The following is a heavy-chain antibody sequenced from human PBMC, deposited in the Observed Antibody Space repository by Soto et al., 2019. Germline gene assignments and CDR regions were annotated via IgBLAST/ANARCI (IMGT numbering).Heavy chain of an antibody. CDR1: GFTFSSYS. D-gene: IGHD5-12*01. Sequence: GGSLRLSCAASGFTFSSYSMNWVRQAPGKGLEWVSYISSSSSTIYYADSVKGRFTISRDNAKNSLYLQMNSLRAEDTAVYYCAREGESEYSGSRFFDYWGQGTLVTVSS. J-gene: IGHJ4*02. CDR3: AREGESEYSGSRFFDY. CDR2: ISSSSSTI. V-gene: IGHV3-48*01.